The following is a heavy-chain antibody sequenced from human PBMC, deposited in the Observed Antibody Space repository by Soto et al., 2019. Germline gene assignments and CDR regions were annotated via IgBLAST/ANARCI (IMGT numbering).Heavy chain of an antibody. CDR1: GFTFRNYA. J-gene: IGHJ3*02. D-gene: IGHD6-13*01. CDR3: AKGGSSSWYTAFDI. V-gene: IGHV3-23*01. CDR2: ISASGSST. Sequence: PGGSLRLSCAASGFTFRNYAMSWVRQAPGKGLEWVSAISASGSSTYHADSVKGRFTISRDNSKNTLYLQMNSLRAEDTAVYYCAKGGSSSWYTAFDIWGQGTMVTVSS.